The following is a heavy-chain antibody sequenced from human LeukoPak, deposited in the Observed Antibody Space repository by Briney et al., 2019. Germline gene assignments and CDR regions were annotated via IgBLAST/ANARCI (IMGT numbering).Heavy chain of an antibody. CDR1: GLTFYDQA. J-gene: IGHJ3*01. V-gene: IGHV3-43*02. Sequence: GGSLRLSCAASGLTFYDQAMHWVCQGPGTGLEWVALSGNDGSTYYADSVRGRFTISRDSKNSLYLEMDSLRIEDTAFYYCATQTKYYSASAGSYWGAFDLWGQGTMVTVSS. CDR2: SGNDGST. CDR3: ATQTKYYSASAGSYWGAFDL. D-gene: IGHD3-10*01.